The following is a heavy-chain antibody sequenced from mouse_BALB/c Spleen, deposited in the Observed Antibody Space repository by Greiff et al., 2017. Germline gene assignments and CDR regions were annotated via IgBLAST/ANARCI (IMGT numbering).Heavy chain of an antibody. CDR3: ARPDYDDAFAY. J-gene: IGHJ3*01. Sequence: QVQLKQPGAELVKPGAPVKLSCKASGYTFTSYWMNWVKQRPGRGLEWIGRIDPSDSETHYNQKFKDKATLTVDKSSSTAYIQLSSLTSEDSAVYYCARPDYDDAFAYWGQGTLVTVSA. D-gene: IGHD2-4*01. CDR2: IDPSDSET. CDR1: GYTFTSYW. V-gene: IGHV1-69*02.